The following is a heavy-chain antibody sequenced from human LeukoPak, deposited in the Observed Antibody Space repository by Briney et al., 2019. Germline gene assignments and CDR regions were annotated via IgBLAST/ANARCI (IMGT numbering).Heavy chain of an antibody. V-gene: IGHV4-59*12. CDR3: ARESGLTRQYYFDY. J-gene: IGHJ4*02. Sequence: PSETLSLTCTVSGGSISSYYWSWIRQPPGKGLEWIGYIYYSESTNYNPSLKSRVTISVDTSKNQFSLKLSSVTAADTAVYYCARESGLTRQYYFDYWGQGTLVTVSS. CDR2: IYYSEST. CDR1: GGSISSYY. D-gene: IGHD4-23*01.